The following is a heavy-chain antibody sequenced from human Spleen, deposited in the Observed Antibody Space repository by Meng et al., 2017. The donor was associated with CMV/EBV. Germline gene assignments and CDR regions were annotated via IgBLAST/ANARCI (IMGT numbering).Heavy chain of an antibody. CDR2: ISGSSSTI. V-gene: IGHV3-48*04. Sequence: GGSLRLSCAASGFTFSSYSMNWVRQAPGKGLEWVSYISGSSSTIYYADSMKGRFTISRDNAKNSLYLQMNSLRGEDTAVYYCARADAFEIWGQGTTVTVSS. CDR1: GFTFSSYS. CDR3: ARADAFEI. J-gene: IGHJ3*02.